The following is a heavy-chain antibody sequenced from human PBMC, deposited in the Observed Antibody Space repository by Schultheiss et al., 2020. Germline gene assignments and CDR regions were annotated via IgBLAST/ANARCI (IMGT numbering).Heavy chain of an antibody. CDR2: INSGGDNT. J-gene: IGHJ5*02. CDR1: GFTFSTHW. CDR3: ARNVYFAPYSWFDP. D-gene: IGHD2/OR15-2a*01. Sequence: GESLKISCAASGFTFSTHWMHWVRQVPGKGLEWLSFINSGGDNTYYARSVEGRFSISRDNAKSSLFLEMIGLTPEDTAIYYCARNVYFAPYSWFDPWGQGTPVTVSS. V-gene: IGHV3-21*06.